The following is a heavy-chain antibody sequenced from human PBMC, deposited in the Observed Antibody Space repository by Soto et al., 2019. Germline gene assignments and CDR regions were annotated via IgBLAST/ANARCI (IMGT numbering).Heavy chain of an antibody. J-gene: IGHJ4*02. D-gene: IGHD3-10*01. CDR2: IYYSGST. V-gene: IGHV4-59*01. Sequence: ETLSLTGPVSGGSISSYYWSWVRQPPGKGLEWIGCIYYSGSTSYNPSLKSRVTISVDTSKKQFSLKLSSVTDADTDVDYCARAVRGVIKDWGQGTLVTVYS. CDR3: ARAVRGVIKD. CDR1: GGSISSYY.